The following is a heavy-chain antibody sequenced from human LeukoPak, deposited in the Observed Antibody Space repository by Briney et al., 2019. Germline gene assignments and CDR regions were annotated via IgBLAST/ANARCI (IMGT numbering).Heavy chain of an antibody. D-gene: IGHD3-10*01. CDR1: GFTFSSYG. V-gene: IGHV3-33*06. CDR3: AKAQTSGGFDP. J-gene: IGHJ5*02. Sequence: PGRSLRLSCAASGFTFSSYGMHWVRQAPGKGLEWVAVIWYDGSNKYYADSVKGRFTISRDNSKNTLYLQMNSLGAEDTAVYYCAKAQTSGGFDPWGQGTLVTVSS. CDR2: IWYDGSNK.